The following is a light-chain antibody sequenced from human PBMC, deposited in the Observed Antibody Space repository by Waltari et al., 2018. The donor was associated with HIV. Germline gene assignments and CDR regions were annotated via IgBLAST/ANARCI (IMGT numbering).Light chain of an antibody. CDR1: SSNIGSRS. Sequence: QSVLTQPPSASGTPGQWVTISCSGSSSNIGSRSVNWYQQLPGTAPKLLIYSDNQRPSGVPDRLSGSKSGTSASLAISGPQSEDEADYYCSTWDDSLNGRVFGGGTKLTVL. CDR2: SDN. V-gene: IGLV1-44*01. J-gene: IGLJ3*02. CDR3: STWDDSLNGRV.